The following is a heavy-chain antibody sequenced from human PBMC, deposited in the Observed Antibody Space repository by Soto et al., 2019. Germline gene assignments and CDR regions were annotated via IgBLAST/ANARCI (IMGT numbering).Heavy chain of an antibody. J-gene: IGHJ5*02. CDR2: INYSGTT. V-gene: IGHV4-59*02. CDR1: GGSVTTYC. Sequence: QVQLQESGPGLVKASETLALTCPVSGGSVTTYCSWIRQPPGKGLELLVYINYSGTTKYNSSLKSRVTISVDTSKNQVSLKLRSVTAADPAVYYCATSYCSDGVSCNWFDPWGQGILVTVSS. D-gene: IGHD2-8*01. CDR3: ATSYCSDGVSCNWFDP.